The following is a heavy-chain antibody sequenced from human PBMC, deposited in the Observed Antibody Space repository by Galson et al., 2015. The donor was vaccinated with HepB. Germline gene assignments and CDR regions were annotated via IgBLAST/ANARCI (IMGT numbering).Heavy chain of an antibody. CDR2: ISSSSSTI. Sequence: SLRLSCAASGFTFSSYSMNWVRQAPGKGLEWVSYISSSSSTIYYADSVKGRFTISRDNAKNSLYLQMNSLRAEDTAVYYCAREGEIGIPDYWGQGTLVTVSS. CDR3: AREGEIGIPDY. V-gene: IGHV3-48*01. J-gene: IGHJ4*02. D-gene: IGHD2-21*01. CDR1: GFTFSSYS.